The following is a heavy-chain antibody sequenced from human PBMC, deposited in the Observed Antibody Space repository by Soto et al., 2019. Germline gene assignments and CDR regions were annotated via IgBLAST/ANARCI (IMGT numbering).Heavy chain of an antibody. D-gene: IGHD2-2*01. CDR1: GYTFTGYY. Sequence: ASVKVSCKASGYTFTGYYMHWVRQAPGQGLEWMGWINPNSGGTNYAQKFQGRVTMTRDTSISTAYMELSRLRSDDTAVYYCARDLVPENWLDPWGQGTMVTVYS. CDR3: ARDLVPENWLDP. J-gene: IGHJ5*02. CDR2: INPNSGGT. V-gene: IGHV1-2*02.